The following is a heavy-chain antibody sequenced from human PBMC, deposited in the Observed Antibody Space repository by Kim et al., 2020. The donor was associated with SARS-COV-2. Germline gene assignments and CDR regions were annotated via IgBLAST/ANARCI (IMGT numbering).Heavy chain of an antibody. D-gene: IGHD6-13*01. CDR1: GFNFNDFA. CDR3: ARELKEAAGDY. J-gene: IGHJ4*02. V-gene: IGHV3-33*08. CDR2: IWHDGVNK. Sequence: GGSLRLSCAASGFNFNDFAMHWVRQVPGKGLEWVADIWHDGVNKFYGDSVEGRFTISRDSFKSTVYLDMNNLRYEDTALYFCARELKEAAGDYWGQGTLVTVSS.